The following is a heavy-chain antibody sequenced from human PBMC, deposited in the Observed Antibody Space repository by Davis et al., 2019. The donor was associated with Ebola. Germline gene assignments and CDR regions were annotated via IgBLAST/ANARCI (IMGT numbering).Heavy chain of an antibody. D-gene: IGHD4-11*01. J-gene: IGHJ6*02. V-gene: IGHV3-48*02. CDR2: ISSSSSTI. CDR1: GFTFSSYS. CDR3: ARDRHDYSNQRGVLYYGMDV. Sequence: PGGSLRLSCAASGFTFSSYSMNWVRQAPGKGLEWVSYISSSSSTIYYADSVKGRFTISRDNAKNSLYLQMNSLRDEDTAAYYCARDRHDYSNQRGVLYYGMDVWGQGTTVTVSS.